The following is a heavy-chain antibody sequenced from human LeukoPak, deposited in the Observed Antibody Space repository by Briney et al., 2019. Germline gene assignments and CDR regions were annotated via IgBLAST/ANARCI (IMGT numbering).Heavy chain of an antibody. J-gene: IGHJ3*02. V-gene: IGHV1-2*02. Sequence: ASVKVSCKASGYTFTGYYMHWVRQAPGQGLEWMGWINPNSGGTNYAQKFQGRVTMTRDTSISTAYMELSRLRSDDTAVYYCARLGSTSPTDAFDIWGQGTMVTVSS. CDR2: INPNSGGT. CDR3: ARLGSTSPTDAFDI. CDR1: GYTFTGYY. D-gene: IGHD2-2*01.